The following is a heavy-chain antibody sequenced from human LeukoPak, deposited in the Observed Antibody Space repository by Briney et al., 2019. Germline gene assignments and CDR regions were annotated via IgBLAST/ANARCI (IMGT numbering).Heavy chain of an antibody. J-gene: IGHJ4*02. D-gene: IGHD5-24*01. Sequence: SETLSLTCTVSGGSISSSSYYWGWIRQPPGKGLEWIGSIYYSGSTYYNPSLKSRVTISVDTSKNQFSLKLGSVTAADTAVYYCARHMFLDGYTFFDYWGQGTLVTVSS. CDR3: ARHMFLDGYTFFDY. CDR2: IYYSGST. V-gene: IGHV4-39*01. CDR1: GGSISSSSYY.